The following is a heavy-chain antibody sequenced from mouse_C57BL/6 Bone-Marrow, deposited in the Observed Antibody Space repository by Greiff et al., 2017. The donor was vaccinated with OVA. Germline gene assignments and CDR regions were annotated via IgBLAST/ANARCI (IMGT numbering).Heavy chain of an antibody. D-gene: IGHD4-1*01. CDR2: INYDGSST. Sequence: EVMLVESEGGLVQPGSSMKLSCTASGFTFSDYYMAWVRQVPEKGLEWVANINYDGSSTYYLDSLKSRFNISRDNAKNILYLQMSSLKSEDTATYYCAREDWAWFAYWGQGTLVTVSA. CDR1: GFTFSDYY. J-gene: IGHJ3*01. V-gene: IGHV5-16*01. CDR3: AREDWAWFAY.